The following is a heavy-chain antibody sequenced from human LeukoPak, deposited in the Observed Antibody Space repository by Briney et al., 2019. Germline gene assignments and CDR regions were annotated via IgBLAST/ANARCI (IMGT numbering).Heavy chain of an antibody. CDR1: GFTFSSYS. Sequence: GGSLRLSCAASGFTFSSYSMNWVRQAPGKGLEWVSYISSSSSTIYYADSVKGRFTISRDNAKNSLYLQMNSLRAEDAAVYYCARDRYQLLFAYYGMDVWGQGTTVTVSS. J-gene: IGHJ6*02. CDR2: ISSSSSTI. D-gene: IGHD2-2*01. V-gene: IGHV3-48*01. CDR3: ARDRYQLLFAYYGMDV.